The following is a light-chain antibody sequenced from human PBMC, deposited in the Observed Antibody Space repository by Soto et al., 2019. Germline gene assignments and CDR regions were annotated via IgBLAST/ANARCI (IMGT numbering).Light chain of an antibody. J-gene: IGKJ1*01. CDR2: DAS. CDR3: QQYNQWPWT. Sequence: DIVMTQSPGTLSVSPGERDSLSCRASQSVSSNLAWFQQKPGQAPRLLIYDASSRATGIPARFSGSGSGTDFTLTISSLLAEDFAVYYCQQYNQWPWTLGKGTKV. CDR1: QSVSSN. V-gene: IGKV3-15*01.